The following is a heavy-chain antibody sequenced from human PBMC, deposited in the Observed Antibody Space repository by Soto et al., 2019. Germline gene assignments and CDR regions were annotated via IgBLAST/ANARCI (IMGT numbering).Heavy chain of an antibody. CDR2: IYYSGST. CDR1: GGSISSSSYY. CDR3: ASLPDWCSGNS. J-gene: IGHJ4*02. D-gene: IGHD3-10*02. V-gene: IGHV4-39*01. Sequence: QLQLQQSGPGLVKPSETLSLTCTVPGGSISSSSYYWGWIRQPPGKGLEWIGSIYYSGSTYYNPSLKGRVTVAVDKSKNQFSLKLTSVTAADTAVYYCASLPDWCSGNSWCKGTLVSVSS.